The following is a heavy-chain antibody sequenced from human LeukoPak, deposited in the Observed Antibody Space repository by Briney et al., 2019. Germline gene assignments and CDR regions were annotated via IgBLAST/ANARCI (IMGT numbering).Heavy chain of an antibody. J-gene: IGHJ4*02. V-gene: IGHV1-2*02. D-gene: IGHD3-22*01. CDR2: INPNSGGT. CDR3: ARPYYYDSSGYEY. CDR1: GYTFTGYY. Sequence: ASVKVSCKASGYTFTGYYMYWVRQAPGQGLEWMGWINPNSGGTNYAQKFQGRVTMTRDTSTSTAYLELRSLTSDDTAVYYCARPYYYDSSGYEYWGQGTLVTVSS.